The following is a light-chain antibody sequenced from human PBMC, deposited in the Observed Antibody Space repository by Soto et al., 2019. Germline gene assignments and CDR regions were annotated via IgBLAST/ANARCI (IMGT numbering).Light chain of an antibody. J-gene: IGLJ1*01. CDR1: SSDLGGYNF. CDR3: CSYTSSSPYV. CDR2: QVS. Sequence: QPALTQPASVSGSPGQSITISCTGTSSDLGGYNFVSWYQHHPGKAPKLMIYQVSNRPSGVSNRFSGSKSGNTASLTISGLQAEDEADYYCCSYTSSSPYVFGTGTKLTVL. V-gene: IGLV2-14*01.